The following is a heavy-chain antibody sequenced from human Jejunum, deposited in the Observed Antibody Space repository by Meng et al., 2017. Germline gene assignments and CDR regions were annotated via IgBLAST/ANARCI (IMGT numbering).Heavy chain of an antibody. CDR2: INHSGIT. J-gene: IGHJ4*02. D-gene: IGHD3-22*01. CDR1: AGSSISKCG. Sequence: VQPSAPGTRSAKPAASLPLSGAVPAGSSISKCGWNWVRHHPGKRLEWIGAINHSGITTYNPSLKSRVPISADKSKNQFYLNLSSLTAADTAVYYCATAYESSGYYYLYYFQYWGQGTLVTVSS. V-gene: IGHV4-4*02. CDR3: ATAYESSGYYYLYYFQY.